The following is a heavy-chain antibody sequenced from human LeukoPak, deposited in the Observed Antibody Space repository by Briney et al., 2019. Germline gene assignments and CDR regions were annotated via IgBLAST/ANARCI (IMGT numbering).Heavy chain of an antibody. CDR2: ISSSSSYI. D-gene: IGHD3-10*01. Sequence: PGGSLRLSCAASGFTFSSYSMNWVRQAPGKGLEWVSSISSSSSYIYYADSVKGRFTISRDNAKNSLYLQMNSLRAEGTAVYYCARDRTMVRGVIIHWGQGTLVTVSS. CDR1: GFTFSSYS. CDR3: ARDRTMVRGVIIH. V-gene: IGHV3-21*01. J-gene: IGHJ4*02.